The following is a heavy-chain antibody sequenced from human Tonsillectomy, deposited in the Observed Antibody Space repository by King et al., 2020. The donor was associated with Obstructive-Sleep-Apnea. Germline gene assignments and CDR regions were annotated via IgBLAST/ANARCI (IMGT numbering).Heavy chain of an antibody. Sequence: VQLVESGGGLVQPGRSLRLSCAASGFTFDDYAMHWVRQAPGKGLEWVSGISWNSGSIGYADSVKGRFTISRDNAKNSLYLQMNSLRAEETALYYCAKGIAAAGIDWFDPWGQGTLVTVSS. CDR2: ISWNSGSI. D-gene: IGHD6-13*01. CDR3: AKGIAAAGIDWFDP. CDR1: GFTFDDYA. J-gene: IGHJ5*02. V-gene: IGHV3-9*01.